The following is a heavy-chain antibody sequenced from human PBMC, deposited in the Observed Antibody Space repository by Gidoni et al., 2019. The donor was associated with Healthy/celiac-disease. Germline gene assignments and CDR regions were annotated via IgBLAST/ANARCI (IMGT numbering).Heavy chain of an antibody. CDR1: GFTFGDHA. V-gene: IGHV3-49*05. CDR2: IRSKAYGGTT. CDR3: TRVKPPGLIASRVDFDY. J-gene: IGHJ4*02. D-gene: IGHD3-22*01. Sequence: EVQLVESGGGLVKPGRSLRRHCTASGFTFGDHAMSWFRQAPGKGLEWVGFIRSKAYGGTTEYAASVKGRFTISRDDSKSIAYLQMNSLKTEDTAVYYCTRVKPPGLIASRVDFDYWGQGTLVTVSS.